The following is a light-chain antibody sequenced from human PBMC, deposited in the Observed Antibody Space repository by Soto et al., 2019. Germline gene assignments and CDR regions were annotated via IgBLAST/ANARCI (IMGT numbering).Light chain of an antibody. Sequence: EIVLTQSPGTLSLSPGERATLSCRASQSVSSSYLAWYQQKPGQAPRLLIYGASSRATGIPDRFSGSGSGPDFPLPISRLEPEDFAVYYCQQYGSSLLTFGPGAKVDIK. CDR1: QSVSSSY. V-gene: IGKV3-20*01. J-gene: IGKJ3*01. CDR2: GAS. CDR3: QQYGSSLLT.